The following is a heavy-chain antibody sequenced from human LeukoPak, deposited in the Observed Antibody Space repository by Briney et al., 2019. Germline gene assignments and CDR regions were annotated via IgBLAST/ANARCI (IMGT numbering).Heavy chain of an antibody. CDR2: INPSGGST. D-gene: IGHD2-21*02. CDR3: ARGGDLVVVTAIVAFDY. CDR1: GYTFTSYY. V-gene: IGHV1-46*01. Sequence: ASVKVSWKASGYTFTSYYMHWVRQAPGQGLEWMGIINPSGGSTSYAQKFQGRVTMTRDMSTSTVYMELSSLRSEDTAVYYCARGGDLVVVTAIVAFDYWGQGTLVTVSS. J-gene: IGHJ4*02.